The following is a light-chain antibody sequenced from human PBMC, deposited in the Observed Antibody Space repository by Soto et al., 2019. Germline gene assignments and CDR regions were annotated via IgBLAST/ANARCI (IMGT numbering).Light chain of an antibody. CDR3: RQYSNGPRGT. CDR1: QSFTHN. CDR2: CAS. Sequence: EIVMSQSPATLSVSPGQRATLSCRASQSFTHNHLAWYQQKPGQAPRLLIYCASSRATGVPPGFSGSGSGTEFALTISSLQSEDFALYYCRQYSNGPRGTFGQGTKLQIK. J-gene: IGKJ2*01. V-gene: IGKV3-15*01.